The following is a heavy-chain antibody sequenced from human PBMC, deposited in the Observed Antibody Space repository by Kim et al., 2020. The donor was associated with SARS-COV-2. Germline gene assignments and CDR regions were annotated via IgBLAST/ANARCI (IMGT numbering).Heavy chain of an antibody. J-gene: IGHJ3*02. Sequence: SETLSLTCTVSGGSISSSSYYWGWIRQPPGKGLEWIGSIYYSGSTYYNPSLKSRVTISVDTSKNQFSLKLSSVTAADTAVYYCARLGAMVECTNGVCWRWDAFDIWGQGTMVTVSS. CDR1: GGSISSSSYY. D-gene: IGHD2-8*01. V-gene: IGHV4-39*01. CDR3: ARLGAMVECTNGVCWRWDAFDI. CDR2: IYYSGST.